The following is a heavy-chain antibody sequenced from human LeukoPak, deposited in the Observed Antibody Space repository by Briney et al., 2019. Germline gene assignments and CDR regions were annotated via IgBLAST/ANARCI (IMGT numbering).Heavy chain of an antibody. Sequence: ASVKVSCKASGYTFTKYPMNWVRQAPGQGLEWMGWINTNTGNPTYAQGFTGRFVFSLDTSVSTAYLQITSLKAEDTAVYYCARGTSGLVTTNDYWGQGTLVTVSS. CDR1: GYTFTKYP. D-gene: IGHD3/OR15-3a*01. J-gene: IGHJ4*02. V-gene: IGHV7-4-1*02. CDR2: INTNTGNP. CDR3: ARGTSGLVTTNDY.